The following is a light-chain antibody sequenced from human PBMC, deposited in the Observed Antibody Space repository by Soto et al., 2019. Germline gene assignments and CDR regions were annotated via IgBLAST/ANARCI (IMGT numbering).Light chain of an antibody. J-gene: IGLJ3*02. Sequence: QSVLTQSPSVSAAPGQKVTISCSGTNSNIGNNYVSWYQQFPDTAPKLLIYDNIKRPSGIPDRFSGSKSGTSATLVITGLQTGDEADYYCGTWDGSRNWVFGGGTKLTVL. CDR3: GTWDGSRNWV. CDR1: NSNIGNNY. CDR2: DNI. V-gene: IGLV1-51*01.